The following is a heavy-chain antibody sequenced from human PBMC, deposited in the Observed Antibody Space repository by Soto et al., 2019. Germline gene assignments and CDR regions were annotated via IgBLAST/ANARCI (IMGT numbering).Heavy chain of an antibody. J-gene: IGHJ4*02. Sequence: ASVKVSCKASGYTFTTYGFNWVRQAPGQGLEWMGWISPYNGDTNYAQNFQGRVTLTTDTSTSTAYMELRSLTSDDTAVYYCARTPRAQMIVLQSATRFDYWGQGTLVTVSS. V-gene: IGHV1-18*04. CDR2: ISPYNGDT. CDR1: GYTFTTYG. CDR3: ARTPRAQMIVLQSATRFDY. D-gene: IGHD3-22*01.